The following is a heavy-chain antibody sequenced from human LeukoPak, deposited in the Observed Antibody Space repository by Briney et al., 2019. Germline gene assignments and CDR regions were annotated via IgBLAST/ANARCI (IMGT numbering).Heavy chain of an antibody. CDR1: GFTFSSYW. V-gene: IGHV3-7*04. Sequence: GGSLRLSCAASGFTFSSYWMSWVRQAPGKGLDLVANIKQDGSEKYYVDSVEGRFTISRDNAKNSLYLQMNSLRAEDTAVYYCAKEGAYGDSYDYWGQGTLVTVSS. J-gene: IGHJ4*02. CDR2: IKQDGSEK. CDR3: AKEGAYGDSYDY. D-gene: IGHD4-17*01.